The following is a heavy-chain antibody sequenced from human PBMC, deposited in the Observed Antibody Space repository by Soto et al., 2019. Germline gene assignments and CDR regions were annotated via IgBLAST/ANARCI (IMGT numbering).Heavy chain of an antibody. D-gene: IGHD2-15*01. Sequence: EVQLVESGGGLVQPGRSLRLSCTASGFTFGDYAMSWFRQAPGKGLEWVGFIRSKAYGGTTEYAASVKGRFTISRDDSKSIAYLQMNSLKTEDTAVYYCTRPLGYCSGGSCSKGLTGDYWGQGTLVTVPS. CDR1: GFTFGDYA. CDR3: TRPLGYCSGGSCSKGLTGDY. J-gene: IGHJ4*02. CDR2: IRSKAYGGTT. V-gene: IGHV3-49*03.